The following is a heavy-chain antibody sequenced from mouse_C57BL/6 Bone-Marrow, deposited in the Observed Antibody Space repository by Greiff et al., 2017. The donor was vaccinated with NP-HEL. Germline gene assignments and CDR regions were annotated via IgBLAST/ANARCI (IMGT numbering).Heavy chain of an antibody. CDR3: ARDSNYVGLFDY. D-gene: IGHD2-5*01. J-gene: IGHJ2*01. Sequence: VQLKQSGPELVKPGASVKISCKASGYSFTGYYMNWVKQSPEKSLEWIGEINPSTGGTTYNQKFKAKATLTVDKSSSTAYMQLKSLTSEDSAVYYCARDSNYVGLFDYWGQGTTLTVSS. CDR2: INPSTGGT. CDR1: GYSFTGYY. V-gene: IGHV1-42*01.